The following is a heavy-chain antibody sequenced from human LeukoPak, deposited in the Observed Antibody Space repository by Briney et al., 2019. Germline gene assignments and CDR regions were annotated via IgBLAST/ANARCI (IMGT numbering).Heavy chain of an antibody. CDR2: INSDGSST. CDR3: ARICNYCSSTREVFNYYYYMDV. CDR1: GFTFSSYW. D-gene: IGHD2-2*01. Sequence: PGGSLRLSCAASGFTFSSYWMHWVRQAPGKGLVWVSRINSDGSSTSYADSVKGRFTISRDNAKNTLYLQMNSLRAEDTAVYYCARICNYCSSTREVFNYYYYMDVWGKGTTVTVSS. J-gene: IGHJ6*03. V-gene: IGHV3-74*01.